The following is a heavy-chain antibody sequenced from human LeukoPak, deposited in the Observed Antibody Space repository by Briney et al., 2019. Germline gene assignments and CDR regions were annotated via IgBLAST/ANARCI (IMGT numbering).Heavy chain of an antibody. CDR1: GFTFSSYA. J-gene: IGHJ4*02. D-gene: IGHD2-2*01. CDR2: ISNDGGST. V-gene: IGHV3-64D*06. CDR3: VTRHNLPQYCSSTSCHFFDY. Sequence: GGSLRLSCSASGFTFSSYAMHWVRQAGGKGLEYVSVISNDGGSTYYADSVKGRFTISRDNSKNTLYLQMSSLRAEDTAVYYCVTRHNLPQYCSSTSCHFFDYWGQGTLVTVSS.